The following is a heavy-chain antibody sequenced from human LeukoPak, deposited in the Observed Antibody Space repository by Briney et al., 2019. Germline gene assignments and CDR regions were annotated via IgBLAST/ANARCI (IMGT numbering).Heavy chain of an antibody. J-gene: IGHJ3*01. CDR2: ISGRGDNT. Sequence: GGSLRLSCAASGFTFSGFGMHWVRQAPGKGLEWVSVISGRGDNTYYGDSVKGRFTISRDSSKNTLYLQMNSLGGEDTALYYCAKGRWGLTINNFDLWGQGTMVTVSS. CDR1: GFTFSGFG. CDR3: AKGRWGLTINNFDL. V-gene: IGHV3-NL1*01. D-gene: IGHD7-27*01.